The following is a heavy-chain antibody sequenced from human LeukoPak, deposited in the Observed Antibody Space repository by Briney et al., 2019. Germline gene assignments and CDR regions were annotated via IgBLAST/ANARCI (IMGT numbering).Heavy chain of an antibody. CDR2: ISDRGRT. Sequence: SETLSLTCVVSSYSISSDNSWGWIRRPPGKGLKWIGNISDRGRTSYNPSLKSRLSISLDTSKNQFSLKLRSVTAADTAVYYCARWRYSGYDYVSGDAFDIWGQGTMVTVSS. V-gene: IGHV4-38-2*01. CDR3: ARWRYSGYDYVSGDAFDI. J-gene: IGHJ3*02. D-gene: IGHD5-12*01. CDR1: SYSISSDNS.